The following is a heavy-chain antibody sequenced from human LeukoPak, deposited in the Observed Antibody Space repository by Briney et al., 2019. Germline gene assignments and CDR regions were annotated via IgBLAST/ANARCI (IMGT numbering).Heavy chain of an antibody. J-gene: IGHJ4*02. V-gene: IGHV4-59*01. D-gene: IGHD5-18*01. CDR1: GGSISSYY. CDR3: ARGAAGYSYG. CDR2: IYYSGST. Sequence: PSQTLSLTCTVSGGSISSYYWSWIRQPPGKGLEWIGHIYYSGSTNYNPSLKSRVTISIDTSKNQFSLRLSSVTAADTAVYYCARGAAGYSYGWGQGTLVTVSS.